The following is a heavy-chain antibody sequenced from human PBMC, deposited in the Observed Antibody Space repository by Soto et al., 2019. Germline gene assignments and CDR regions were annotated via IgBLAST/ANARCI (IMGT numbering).Heavy chain of an antibody. D-gene: IGHD2-2*01. J-gene: IGHJ6*03. CDR2: IWYDGSNK. Sequence: GGSLRLSCAASGFTFSSYGMHWVRQAPGKGLEWVAVIWYDGSNKYYADSVKGRFTISRDNSKNTLYLQMNSLRAEDTAVYYCARVGERVVPAAGPRYYYYYYMAVWGKGTTVTVSS. CDR1: GFTFSSYG. V-gene: IGHV3-33*01. CDR3: ARVGERVVPAAGPRYYYYYYMAV.